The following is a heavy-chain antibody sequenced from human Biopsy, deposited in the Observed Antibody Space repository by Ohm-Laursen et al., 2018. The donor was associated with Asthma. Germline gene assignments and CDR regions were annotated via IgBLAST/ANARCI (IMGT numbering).Heavy chain of an antibody. J-gene: IGHJ4*02. CDR1: GFSFSSYA. CDR3: ARGDSSNWSHYYFDY. V-gene: IGHV3-23*01. CDR2: VSLNGENT. D-gene: IGHD3-22*01. Sequence: SLRLSCAASGFSFSSYAMSWVRQAPGQGLEWVSSVSLNGENTYYTDSVKGRFTISRDYSKNTLYLQMHSLRAEDTAVYYCARGDSSNWSHYYFDYWGQGTLVTVSS.